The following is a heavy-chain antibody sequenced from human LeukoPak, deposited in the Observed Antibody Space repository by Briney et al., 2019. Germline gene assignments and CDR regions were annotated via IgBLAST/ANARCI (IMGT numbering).Heavy chain of an antibody. Sequence: GGSLRLSCAASGFTFSSYSMNWVRQAPGKGLEWVSYISSSSSTIYYADSVKGRFTISRDNAKNSLYLQMNSLRAEDTAVYYCARDRFDDSPPGDAFDIWGQGTMVTVSS. CDR3: ARDRFDDSPPGDAFDI. CDR2: ISSSSSTI. J-gene: IGHJ3*02. V-gene: IGHV3-48*04. CDR1: GFTFSSYS. D-gene: IGHD3-22*01.